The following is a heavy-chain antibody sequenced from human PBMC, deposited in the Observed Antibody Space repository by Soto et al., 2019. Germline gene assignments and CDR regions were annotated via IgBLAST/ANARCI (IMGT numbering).Heavy chain of an antibody. V-gene: IGHV4-39*01. D-gene: IGHD4-17*01. J-gene: IGHJ6*02. CDR3: ARHVVDYGDYASYYYYGMDV. Sequence: QLQLQESGPGLVKPSETLSLTCTVSGGSISSSTYYWGWIRQPPGKGLEWIGMIYYSGSAYYNPSLMRRVTISIDTSKNLFSLRLSSVTAADTAVYYFARHVVDYGDYASYYYYGMDVWGRGTTVTVSS. CDR2: IYYSGSA. CDR1: GGSISSSTYY.